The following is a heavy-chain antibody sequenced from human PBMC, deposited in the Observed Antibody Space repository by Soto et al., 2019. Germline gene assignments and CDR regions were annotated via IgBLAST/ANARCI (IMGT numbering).Heavy chain of an antibody. CDR2: IIPIFGTA. J-gene: IGHJ6*02. V-gene: IGHV1-69*13. D-gene: IGHD2-8*01. CDR1: GGTFSSYA. CDR3: ARNAHCTNGVCLVLPDYYYYGMDV. Sequence: GASVKVSCKASGGTFSSYAISWVRQAPGQGLEWMGGIIPIFGTANYAQKFQGRVTITADESTSTAYMELSSLRSEDTAVYYCARNAHCTNGVCLVLPDYYYYGMDVWGQGTTVTVSS.